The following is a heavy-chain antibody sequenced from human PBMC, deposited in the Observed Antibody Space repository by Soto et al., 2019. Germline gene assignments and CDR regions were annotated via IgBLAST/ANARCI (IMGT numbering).Heavy chain of an antibody. CDR1: GFTFTSYG. Sequence: QVQLVQSGAEVKKPGASVKVSCKASGFTFTSYGFSWVRQAPGQGLEWMGWISAYNGNIKYVRKLQGRVTMTTDTSTSTAYMGLRSLRSDDTAVYYCVRESPPADYWGQGTLVTVSS. CDR3: VRESPPADY. J-gene: IGHJ4*02. CDR2: ISAYNGNI. V-gene: IGHV1-18*01.